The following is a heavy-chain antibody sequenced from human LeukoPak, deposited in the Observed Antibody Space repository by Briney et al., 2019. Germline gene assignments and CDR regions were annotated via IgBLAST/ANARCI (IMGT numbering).Heavy chain of an antibody. CDR1: GFTFSNAW. D-gene: IGHD3-22*01. J-gene: IGHJ4*02. CDR2: IKSKTDGGTT. CDR3: TTSITMIVVVFAFDY. V-gene: IGHV3-15*01. Sequence: SGGSLRLSCAASGFTFSNAWMSWVRQAPGKGLEWVGRIKSKTDGGTTDYAAPVKGRFTISRDDSKNTLYLQMNSLKTEDTAVYYCTTSITMIVVVFAFDYWGQGTLVTVSS.